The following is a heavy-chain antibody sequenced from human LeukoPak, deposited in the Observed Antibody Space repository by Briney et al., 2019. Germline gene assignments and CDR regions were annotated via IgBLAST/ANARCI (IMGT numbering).Heavy chain of an antibody. D-gene: IGHD3-10*01. J-gene: IGHJ4*02. V-gene: IGHV4-31*03. Sequence: PSQTLSLTCTVSGGSISSGGYYWSWIRQHPGKGLEWIGYIYYSGSTYYNPSLKSRVTISLDKSKNQFSLKLSSVTAADTAVYYCARVWGGKYGSGSSIFDYWGQGTLVTVSS. CDR1: GGSISSGGYY. CDR2: IYYSGST. CDR3: ARVWGGKYGSGSSIFDY.